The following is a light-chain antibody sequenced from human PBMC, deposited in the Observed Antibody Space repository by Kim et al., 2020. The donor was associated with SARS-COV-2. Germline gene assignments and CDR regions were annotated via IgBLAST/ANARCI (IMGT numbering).Light chain of an antibody. J-gene: IGKJ2*01. CDR3: MQGLHTPYT. Sequence: ESASLSRRCRQCLLYSHGYKYLDWELQKPGQSPQLLVYLGSNRASGVPERFSGSGSSTDYTLRISRVEAEDVGVYYCMQGLHTPYTFGQGTKLEIK. V-gene: IGKV2-28*01. CDR1: QCLLYSHGYKY. CDR2: LGS.